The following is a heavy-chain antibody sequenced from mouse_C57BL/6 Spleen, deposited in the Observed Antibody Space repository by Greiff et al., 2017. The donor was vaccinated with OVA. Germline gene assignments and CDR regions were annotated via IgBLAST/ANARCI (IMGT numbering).Heavy chain of an antibody. V-gene: IGHV1-22*01. CDR2: INPNNGGT. CDR1: GYTFTDYN. J-gene: IGHJ3*01. D-gene: IGHD2-2*01. Sequence: VQLQQSGPELVKPGASVKMSCKASGYTFTDYNMHWVKQSHGKSLEWIGYINPNNGGTSYNQKFKGKATLTVNKSSSTAYMELRSLTSEDSAVYYCARVYGYDVRFAYWGQGTLVTVSA. CDR3: ARVYGYDVRFAY.